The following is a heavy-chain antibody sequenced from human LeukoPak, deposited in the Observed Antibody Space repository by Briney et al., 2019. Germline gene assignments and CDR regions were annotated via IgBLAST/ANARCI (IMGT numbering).Heavy chain of an antibody. Sequence: GGSLRLSCAASGFTFSNYEMNRVRQAPGKGLEWVSYVSTGGSTIYYADSVKGRFTVSRDNAKNSLYLQMNSLRAEDTAVYYCARDTTDDYGDYYFDYWGQGTLVTVSS. J-gene: IGHJ4*02. D-gene: IGHD4-17*01. V-gene: IGHV3-48*03. CDR1: GFTFSNYE. CDR2: VSTGGSTI. CDR3: ARDTTDDYGDYYFDY.